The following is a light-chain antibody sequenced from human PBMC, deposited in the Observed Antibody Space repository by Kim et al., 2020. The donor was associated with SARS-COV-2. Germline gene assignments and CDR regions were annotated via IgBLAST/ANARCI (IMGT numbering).Light chain of an antibody. CDR3: KQYHAYPHT. J-gene: IGKJ2*01. Sequence: HMTQSPSSLSASAGGRVTLTCLASQDIGNYLGWFQQKPGKAPKSLIYGASTLQSGVPSRFTGSGAGTDFTLTITSLQPEDFANYYCKQYHAYPHTFGQGTKLEI. V-gene: IGKV1-16*01. CDR1: QDIGNY. CDR2: GAS.